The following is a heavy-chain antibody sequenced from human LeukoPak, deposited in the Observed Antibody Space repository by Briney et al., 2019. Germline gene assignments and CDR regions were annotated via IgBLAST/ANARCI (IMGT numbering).Heavy chain of an antibody. D-gene: IGHD3-16*01. J-gene: IGHJ4*02. CDR3: ATQGGNFDY. CDR2: ISASGGST. Sequence: GGSLRLSCAASGFAFNSYAMSWVRQAPGKGLEWVSIISASGGSTYYADSVKGRFTISRDNSKNTLYLQMNSLRAEDTAVYYCATQGGNFDYWGQGTLVTVSS. CDR1: GFAFNSYA. V-gene: IGHV3-23*01.